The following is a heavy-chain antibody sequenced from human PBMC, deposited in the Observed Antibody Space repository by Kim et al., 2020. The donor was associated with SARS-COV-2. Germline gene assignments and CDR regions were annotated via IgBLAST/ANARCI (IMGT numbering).Heavy chain of an antibody. CDR3: ARDFGILRRYCSGGSCYHFDY. CDR2: ISSSSSYI. J-gene: IGHJ4*02. D-gene: IGHD2-15*01. Sequence: GGSLRLSCAASGFTFSSYSMNWVRQAPGKGLEWVSSISSSSSYIYYADSVKGRFTISRDNAKNSLYLQMNSLRAEDTAVYYCARDFGILRRYCSGGSCYHFDYWGQGTLVTVSS. CDR1: GFTFSSYS. V-gene: IGHV3-21*01.